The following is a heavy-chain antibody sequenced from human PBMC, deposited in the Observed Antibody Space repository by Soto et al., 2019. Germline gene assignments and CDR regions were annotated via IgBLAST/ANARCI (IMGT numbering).Heavy chain of an antibody. CDR2: IWYDGSNK. V-gene: IGHV3-33*01. CDR1: GFTFSSDG. Sequence: GGSLRLSCASSGFTFSSDGMHWVRQSPGKGLEWVAVIWYDGSNKYYADSVKGRFTISRDNSKNTLYLQMNSLRAEDTAVYYCARDSSPSHDSSGEFDYWGQGNLVTVSS. D-gene: IGHD3-22*01. CDR3: ARDSSPSHDSSGEFDY. J-gene: IGHJ4*02.